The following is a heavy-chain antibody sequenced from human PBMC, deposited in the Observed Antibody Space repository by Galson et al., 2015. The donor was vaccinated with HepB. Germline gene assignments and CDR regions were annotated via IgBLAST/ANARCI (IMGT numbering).Heavy chain of an antibody. Sequence: SEPLSLTCTVSGYSISSGYYWGWIRQPPGKGLEWIGSIYHSGSTYYNPSLKSRVTISVDTSKNQFSLKLSSVTAADTAVYYCARDRPCYYDSSGYYPLAFDIWGQGTMVTVSS. CDR3: ARDRPCYYDSSGYYPLAFDI. CDR1: GYSISSGYY. D-gene: IGHD3-22*01. CDR2: IYHSGST. V-gene: IGHV4-38-2*02. J-gene: IGHJ3*02.